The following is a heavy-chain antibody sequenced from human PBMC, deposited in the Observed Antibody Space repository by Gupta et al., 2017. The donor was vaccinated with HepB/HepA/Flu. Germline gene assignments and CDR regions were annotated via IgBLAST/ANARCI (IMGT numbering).Heavy chain of an antibody. V-gene: IGHV3-23*01. D-gene: IGHD5-12*01. J-gene: IGHJ4*02. CDR2: ISGGGEST. CDR3: AKIPQVGFPSYFYQ. Sequence: LESGGGPVQPGGSLRLSCEASGFTFDTYAMTWVRLAPGKGLEWVAVISGGGESTYYADAVKGRFTISRDNSQNTVFLQMNSVRAEDTATYYRAKIPQVGFPSYFYQWGQGTLVTVSS. CDR1: GFTFDTYA.